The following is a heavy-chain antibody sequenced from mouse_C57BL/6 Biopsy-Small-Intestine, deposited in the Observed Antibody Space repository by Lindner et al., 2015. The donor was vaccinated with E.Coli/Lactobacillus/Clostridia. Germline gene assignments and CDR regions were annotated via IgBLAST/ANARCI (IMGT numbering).Heavy chain of an antibody. D-gene: IGHD1-1*01. CDR1: GYTFASYW. CDR2: INPSSGYT. V-gene: IGHV1-7*01. Sequence: VQLQESGAELAKPGASVELSCKASGYTFASYWMHWLKQRPGQGLEWIGYINPSSGYTKYNQKFKDKATLTADKSSSTAYMQLSSLTYEDSAVYYCARESYGSLYYFDYWGQGTTLTVSS. J-gene: IGHJ2*01. CDR3: ARESYGSLYYFDY.